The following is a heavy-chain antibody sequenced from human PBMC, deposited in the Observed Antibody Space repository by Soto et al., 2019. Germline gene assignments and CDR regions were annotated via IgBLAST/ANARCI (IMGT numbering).Heavy chain of an antibody. Sequence: PSETLSLTCAVYGASFSWYYRSWIRQPPGKGLEWLGEINHSGDTNYNPSLKSRVTISVDTSKNQFSLKLTSVTASDTAVYYCARGRGIRGSIVTTYYYYGLDVWGQGTTVTAP. CDR3: ARGRGIRGSIVTTYYYYGLDV. CDR2: INHSGDT. CDR1: GASFSWYY. D-gene: IGHD3-10*01. J-gene: IGHJ6*02. V-gene: IGHV4-34*01.